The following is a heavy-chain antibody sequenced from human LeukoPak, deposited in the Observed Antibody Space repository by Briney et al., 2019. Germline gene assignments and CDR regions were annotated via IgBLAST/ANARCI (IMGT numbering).Heavy chain of an antibody. CDR1: GFTFSSYS. D-gene: IGHD6-6*01. V-gene: IGHV3-21*01. Sequence: GGSLRLSCAASGFTFSSYSMNWVRQAPGKGLEWVSSISSSSYIYYADSVKGRFTISRDNAKNSLYLQMNSLSAEDTAVYYCARGAISSSSGYYYYGMDVWGQGTTVTVSS. J-gene: IGHJ6*02. CDR3: ARGAISSSSGYYYYGMDV. CDR2: ISSSSYI.